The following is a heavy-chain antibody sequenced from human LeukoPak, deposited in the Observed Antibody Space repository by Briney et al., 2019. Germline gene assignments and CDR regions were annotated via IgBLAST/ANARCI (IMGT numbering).Heavy chain of an antibody. CDR2: ISAYNGNT. J-gene: IGHJ5*02. D-gene: IGHD3-10*01. CDR3: ARDHSHGSDNWFDP. Sequence: ASVTVSCKASGYTFTSYGISWVRQAPGQGLEWMGWISAYNGNTNYAQKLQGRVTMTTDTSTSTAYMELRSLRSDDTAVYYCARDHSHGSDNWFDPWGQGTLVTVSS. V-gene: IGHV1-18*01. CDR1: GYTFTSYG.